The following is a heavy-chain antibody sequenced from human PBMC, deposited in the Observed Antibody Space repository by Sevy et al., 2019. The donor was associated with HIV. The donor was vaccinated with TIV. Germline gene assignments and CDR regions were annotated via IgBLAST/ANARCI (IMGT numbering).Heavy chain of an antibody. V-gene: IGHV4-31*03. CDR2: IYYSGST. CDR3: ARSRITMVRGVNGWFDP. D-gene: IGHD3-10*01. Sequence: SETLSLTCTVSGGSISSGGYYWSWIRQHPGKGLEWIGYIYYSGSTYYNPSLKSRVTISVDTSKNQFSLKLSSVTAADTAVYYCARSRITMVRGVNGWFDPWGQGTLVTVSS. J-gene: IGHJ5*02. CDR1: GGSISSGGYY.